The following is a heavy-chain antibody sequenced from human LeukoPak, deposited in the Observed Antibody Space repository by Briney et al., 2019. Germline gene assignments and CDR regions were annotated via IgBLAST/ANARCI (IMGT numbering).Heavy chain of an antibody. CDR3: ARDVGCSSTSCYLWDY. V-gene: IGHV1-46*01. D-gene: IGHD2-2*01. Sequence: ASVKVSCKASGYTFTSYYMHWVRQAPGQGLEWMGIINPRGGSTSYAQKFQGRVTMTRDTSTSTVYMELSSLRSEDTAVYYCARDVGCSSTSCYLWDYWGQGTLVTVSS. CDR1: GYTFTSYY. CDR2: INPRGGST. J-gene: IGHJ4*02.